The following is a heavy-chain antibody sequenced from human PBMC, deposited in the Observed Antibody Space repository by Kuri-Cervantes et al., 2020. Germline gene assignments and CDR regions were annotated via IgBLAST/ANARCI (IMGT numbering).Heavy chain of an antibody. CDR3: AREGSYYYDSSPVY. J-gene: IGHJ4*02. CDR1: GLTFSSSE. Sequence: GGSLRLSCAASGLTFSSSEMNWVRQAPGKGLQWVSYISSGGTTISYADSVKGRFTVSRDNAKNSLYLQMNSLRAEDTAVYYCAREGSYYYDSSPVYWGQGTLVTVSS. V-gene: IGHV3-48*03. CDR2: ISSGGTTI. D-gene: IGHD3-22*01.